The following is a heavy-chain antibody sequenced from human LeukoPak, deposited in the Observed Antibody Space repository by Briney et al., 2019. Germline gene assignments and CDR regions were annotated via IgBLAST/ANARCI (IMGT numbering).Heavy chain of an antibody. CDR2: KYNSGST. D-gene: IGHD1-26*01. CDR1: GGSVSSYY. CDR3: ARAAWEESYFDY. Sequence: PSETLSLTCTVSGGSVSSYYWSWIRQPPGKGLEWIGYKYNSGSTNYIPSLKGRVTISVDTSKNQFSLKLSSVTAADTAVYYCARAAWEESYFDYWGQGTLVTVSS. V-gene: IGHV4-59*02. J-gene: IGHJ4*02.